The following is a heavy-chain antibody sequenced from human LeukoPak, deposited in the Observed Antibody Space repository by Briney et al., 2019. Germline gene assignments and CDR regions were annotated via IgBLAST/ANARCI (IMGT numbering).Heavy chain of an antibody. CDR2: MNPNSGNT. CDR1: GYTFTSYD. D-gene: IGHD5-18*01. J-gene: IGHJ4*02. CDR3: ARTGYSYGYVDY. V-gene: IGHV1-8*01. Sequence: APVKVSCKASGYTFTSYDINWVRQATGQGLEWMGWMNPNSGNTGYAQKFQGRVTMTRNTSISTAYMELSSLRSEDTAVYYCARTGYSYGYVDYWGQGTLVTVSS.